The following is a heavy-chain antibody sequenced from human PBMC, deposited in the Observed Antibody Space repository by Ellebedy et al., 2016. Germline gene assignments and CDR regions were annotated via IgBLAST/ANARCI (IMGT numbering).Heavy chain of an antibody. CDR3: ARLGPGSTTMTTGAAFDI. CDR2: IFHSGTS. D-gene: IGHD4-17*01. V-gene: IGHV4-34*12. Sequence: GSLRLSCTVSGDPNYHYYWNWIRQPPGKGLEWIGEIFHSGTSNYNPSLKSRVTISVDKSKNQFSLNLSSVTAADTAVYYCARLGPGSTTMTTGAAFDIWGQGTMVTVSS. J-gene: IGHJ3*02. CDR1: GDPNYHYY.